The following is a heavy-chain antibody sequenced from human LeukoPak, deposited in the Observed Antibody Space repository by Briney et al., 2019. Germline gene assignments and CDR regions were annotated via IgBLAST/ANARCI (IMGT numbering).Heavy chain of an antibody. J-gene: IGHJ5*02. V-gene: IGHV3-11*04. CDR2: ISSGGTTT. D-gene: IGHD3-10*01. CDR1: GFDVIENY. Sequence: PGGSLRLSCAVSGFDVIENYVTWVRQAPGKGLQWVSYISSGGTTTYYADSVKGRFTISRDNAKNSMYLQMNSLRVEDTAVYYCARGGFYYGVNNSPRWYDPWGQGTLVIVSS. CDR3: ARGGFYYGVNNSPRWYDP.